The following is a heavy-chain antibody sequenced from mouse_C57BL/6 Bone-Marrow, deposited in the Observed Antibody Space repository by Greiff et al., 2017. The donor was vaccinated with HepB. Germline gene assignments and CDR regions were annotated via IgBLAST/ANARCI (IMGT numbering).Heavy chain of an antibody. D-gene: IGHD1-1*01. Sequence: EVMLVESGGGLVQPGGSLKLSCAASGFTFSDYGMAWVRQAPRKGPEWVAFISNLAYSIYYADTVTGRFTISSENAKNTLYLEMSSLRSEDTAMYYCARLTVRYAMDYWGQGTSVTVSS. CDR2: ISNLAYSI. CDR1: GFTFSDYG. J-gene: IGHJ4*01. CDR3: ARLTVRYAMDY. V-gene: IGHV5-15*01.